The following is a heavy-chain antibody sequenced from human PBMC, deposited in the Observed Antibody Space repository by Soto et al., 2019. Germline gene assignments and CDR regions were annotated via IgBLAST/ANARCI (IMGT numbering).Heavy chain of an antibody. J-gene: IGHJ4*02. V-gene: IGHV3-23*01. D-gene: IGHD6-13*01. CDR1: GFTFSRYA. Sequence: EVQLLESGAGLVQPGGSLRLSCAASGFTFSRYAMSWVRQAPGKGLEWVSAISGSGGSTYYADSVKGRFTISRDNSKNTLYLQMNSLRAEDTAVYYCAKRSGGIAVAGTSDYWGQGTLVTVSS. CDR3: AKRSGGIAVAGTSDY. CDR2: ISGSGGST.